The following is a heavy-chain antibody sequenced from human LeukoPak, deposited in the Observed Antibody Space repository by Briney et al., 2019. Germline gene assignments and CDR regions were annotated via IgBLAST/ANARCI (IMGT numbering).Heavy chain of an antibody. CDR3: APECCGGDRAIWV. D-gene: IGHD2-21*02. J-gene: IGHJ4*02. CDR1: GYTFTGYY. Sequence: ASVKVSCKASGYTFTGYYMHWVRQAPGQGLEWMGWINPNSGGTNYAQKFQGRVTMTRDTSISTAYMELSRLRSDDTAVYYCAPECCGGDRAIWVWSQGTLVTVSS. V-gene: IGHV1-2*02. CDR2: INPNSGGT.